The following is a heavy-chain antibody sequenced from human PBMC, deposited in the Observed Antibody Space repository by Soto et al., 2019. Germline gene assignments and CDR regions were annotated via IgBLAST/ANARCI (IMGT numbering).Heavy chain of an antibody. V-gene: IGHV1-3*01. CDR3: ARDLGGWPDY. Sequence: GASVKVSCKASGYTFTSYGISWVRQAPGQGLEWMGWINAGNGNTKYSQKFQGRVTVTRDTSASTAYMELSSLRSEDTAVYYCARDLGGWPDYWGQGTLDTVSS. D-gene: IGHD2-15*01. CDR2: INAGNGNT. J-gene: IGHJ4*02. CDR1: GYTFTSYG.